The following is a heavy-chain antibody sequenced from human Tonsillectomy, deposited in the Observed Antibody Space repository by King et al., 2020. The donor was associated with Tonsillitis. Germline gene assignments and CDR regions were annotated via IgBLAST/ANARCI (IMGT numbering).Heavy chain of an antibody. J-gene: IGHJ4*02. V-gene: IGHV3-23*04. CDR1: GFTLRNYA. D-gene: IGHD3-16*01. Sequence: VQLVESGGGLVQPGGSLRLSCAASGFTLRNYAMTWVRQAPGKGLEWVSTIATTGRETYYADSVKGRFTISRDISKNTLYLQMNSLRAEDTAVYHCAKEGGVPGAGVFDFWGQGTLVTVSS. CDR2: IATTGRET. CDR3: AKEGGVPGAGVFDF.